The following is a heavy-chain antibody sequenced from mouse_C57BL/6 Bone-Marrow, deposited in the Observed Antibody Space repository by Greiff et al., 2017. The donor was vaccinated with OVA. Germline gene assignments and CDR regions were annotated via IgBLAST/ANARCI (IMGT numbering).Heavy chain of an antibody. CDR3: TDDGDYYAMDY. CDR1: GFNIKDDY. Sequence: VQLQQSGAELVRPGASVKLSCTAPGFNIKDDYMHWVKQRPEQGLEWIGWIDPENGDTEYSSKFQGKATITADTSSNPAYLQLSSLTSEDTAVYYCTDDGDYYAMDYGGQGTSVTVSA. V-gene: IGHV14-4*01. J-gene: IGHJ4*01. D-gene: IGHD1-1*02. CDR2: IDPENGDT.